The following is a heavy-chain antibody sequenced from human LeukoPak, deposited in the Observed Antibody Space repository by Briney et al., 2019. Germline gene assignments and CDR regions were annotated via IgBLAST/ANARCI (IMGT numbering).Heavy chain of an antibody. CDR1: GYTFTGYY. CDR2: INPNSGGT. D-gene: IGHD3-10*01. J-gene: IGHJ2*01. Sequence: ASVKVSCKASGYTFTGYYMHWVRQAPGQGLEWMGWINPNSGGTNYAQKFQGRVTMTRDTSISTAYMELSRLRSDYTAVYYCARSNYYGSGRYWYFDLWGRGTLVTVSS. V-gene: IGHV1-2*02. CDR3: ARSNYYGSGRYWYFDL.